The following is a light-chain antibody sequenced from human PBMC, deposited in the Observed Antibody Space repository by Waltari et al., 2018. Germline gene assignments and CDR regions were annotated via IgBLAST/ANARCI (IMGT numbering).Light chain of an antibody. CDR3: QQYYEWQT. CDR2: DVS. CDR1: ETVTSH. V-gene: IGKV3D-15*01. J-gene: IGKJ1*01. Sequence: EIVMTQSPAVLSVSPGQRATLSCRASETVTSHLACYQQKPGQAPRLLIYDVSTRAAGIPARFSGSGSETEFTLTVTSLQSEDCAVYYCQQYYEWQTFGPGTKVEIK.